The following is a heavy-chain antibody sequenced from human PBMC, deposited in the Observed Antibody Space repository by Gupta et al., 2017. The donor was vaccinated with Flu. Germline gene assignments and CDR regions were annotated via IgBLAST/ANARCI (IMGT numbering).Heavy chain of an antibody. CDR3: ARDRRAAPSPLPRWFDP. Sequence: EVKLVESGGGLVQPGGSLRLSCAASGCTFSSYSMNWFRQAPGKGLEWVSYISSSSSTIYYADSVKGRFTISRDNAKNSLYLQMNSLRDEDTAVYYCARDRRAAPSPLPRWFDPWGQGTLVTVSS. CDR2: ISSSSSTI. V-gene: IGHV3-48*02. J-gene: IGHJ5*02. CDR1: GCTFSSYS. D-gene: IGHD6-13*01.